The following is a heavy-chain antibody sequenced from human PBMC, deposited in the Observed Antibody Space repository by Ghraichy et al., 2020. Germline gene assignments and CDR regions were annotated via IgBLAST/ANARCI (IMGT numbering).Heavy chain of an antibody. CDR1: GFTFSSYW. CDR3: ARTYSSSWYWWYFDL. J-gene: IGHJ2*01. D-gene: IGHD6-13*01. V-gene: IGHV3-7*01. CDR2: IKQDGSEK. Sequence: LSLTCAASGFTFSSYWMSWVRQAPGKGLEWVANIKQDGSEKYYVDSVKGRFTISRDNAKNSLYLQMNSLRAEDTAVYYCARTYSSSWYWWYFDLWGRGTLVTVSS.